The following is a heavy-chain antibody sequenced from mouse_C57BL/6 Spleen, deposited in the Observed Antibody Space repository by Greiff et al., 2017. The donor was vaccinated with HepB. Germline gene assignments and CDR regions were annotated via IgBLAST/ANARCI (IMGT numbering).Heavy chain of an antibody. D-gene: IGHD1-1*01. CDR1: GYSFTSYY. CDR3: ARGDYYGSSYVPY. Sequence: QVQLQQSGPELVKPGASVKISCKASGYSFTSYYIHWVKQRPGQGLEWIGWIYPGSGNTKYNEKFKGKATLTADTSSSTAYMQLSSLTSEDSAVYYCARGDYYGSSYVPYWGQGTLVTVSA. V-gene: IGHV1-66*01. J-gene: IGHJ3*01. CDR2: IYPGSGNT.